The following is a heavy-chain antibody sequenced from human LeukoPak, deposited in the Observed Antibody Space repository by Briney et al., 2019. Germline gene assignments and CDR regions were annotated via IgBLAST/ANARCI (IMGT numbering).Heavy chain of an antibody. J-gene: IGHJ4*02. CDR2: ISGSDGNT. CDR1: GYTFSKYA. V-gene: IGHV3-23*01. CDR3: ARDSSVPYGITD. D-gene: IGHD4-17*01. Sequence: GGSLRLSCAASGYTFSKYAMSWVRQAPGKGLEWVSAISGSDGNTFYADSVKGRFTISRDNSKNTLSLQMNNLRAEDTALYYCARDSSVPYGITDWGQGTLVTVSS.